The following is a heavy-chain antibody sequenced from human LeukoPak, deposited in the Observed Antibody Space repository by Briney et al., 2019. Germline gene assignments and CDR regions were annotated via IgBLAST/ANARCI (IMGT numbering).Heavy chain of an antibody. V-gene: IGHV3-7*04. J-gene: IGHJ4*02. CDR3: AREVREVPH. D-gene: IGHD2-2*01. Sequence: GGSLRLSCAVSGFTFSSYWMSWVRQAPGKGLEWVAKIDQTKTEKYYVDPVKGRVNISRDHAKNTLNLQNANLRAEDTAVYYCAREVREVPHWGQGTLVTVSS. CDR2: IDQTKTEK. CDR1: GFTFSSYW.